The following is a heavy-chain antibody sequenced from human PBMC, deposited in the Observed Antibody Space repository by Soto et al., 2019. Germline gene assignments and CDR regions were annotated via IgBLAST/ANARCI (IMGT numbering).Heavy chain of an antibody. V-gene: IGHV3-64D*06. D-gene: IGHD2-15*01. Sequence: GSLRLSCSVSGFTFSNYAMHWVRQAPGKGLEYVSGITSDGDSTWHADSVKDRFTISRDNSKNTLFLQMSSLRVEDTAIYFCVKGNQLLRYYFEFWGPGTLVTVSS. CDR1: GFTFSNYA. CDR2: ITSDGDST. J-gene: IGHJ4*01. CDR3: VKGNQLLRYYFEF.